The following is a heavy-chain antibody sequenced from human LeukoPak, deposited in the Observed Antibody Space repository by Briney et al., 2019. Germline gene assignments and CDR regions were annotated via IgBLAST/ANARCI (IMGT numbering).Heavy chain of an antibody. CDR1: GFTFSSHS. Sequence: GGSLRLSCVASGFTFSSHSMNWVRQTPGRGLEWVSYISTTSSTVHYADSVKGRFTISRDNAKNSLYLQMNSLRAEDTAVYYCARGVGYGFSIFDYWGQGTLVTVSS. J-gene: IGHJ4*02. D-gene: IGHD5-18*01. V-gene: IGHV3-48*04. CDR2: ISTTSSTV. CDR3: ARGVGYGFSIFDY.